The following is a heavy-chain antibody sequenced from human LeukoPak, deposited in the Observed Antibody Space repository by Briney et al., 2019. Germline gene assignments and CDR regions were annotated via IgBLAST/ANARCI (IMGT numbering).Heavy chain of an antibody. V-gene: IGHV1-69*05. CDR1: GGTFSSYA. J-gene: IGHJ4*02. CDR3: ARESLSYGDRDY. Sequence: GASVKVSCKASGGTFSSYAISWVRQAPGQGLEWMGGIIPISGTANYAQKFQGRVTITTDESTSTAYMELSSLRSEDTAVYYCARESLSYGDRDYWGQGTLVTVSS. D-gene: IGHD4-17*01. CDR2: IIPISGTA.